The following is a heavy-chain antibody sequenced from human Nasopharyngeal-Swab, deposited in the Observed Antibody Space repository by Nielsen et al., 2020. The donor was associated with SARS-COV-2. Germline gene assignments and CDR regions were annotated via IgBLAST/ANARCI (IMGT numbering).Heavy chain of an antibody. CDR3: AKKGSCSSTSCYYYDYYYMDV. CDR1: GFTFSSYA. J-gene: IGHJ6*03. D-gene: IGHD2-2*01. Sequence: GVLKISCAASGFTFSSYAMSWVRQAPGKGLEWVSTISGSGGSTYYADSVKGRFTISRDNSKNTLYLQMTSLRAEDTAVYYCAKKGSCSSTSCYYYDYYYMDVWGKGTTVTVSS. V-gene: IGHV3-23*01. CDR2: ISGSGGST.